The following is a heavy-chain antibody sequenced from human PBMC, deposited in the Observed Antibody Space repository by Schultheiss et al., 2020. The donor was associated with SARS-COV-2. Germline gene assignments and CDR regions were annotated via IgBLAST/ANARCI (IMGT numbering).Heavy chain of an antibody. J-gene: IGHJ5*02. V-gene: IGHV3-23*01. D-gene: IGHD3-3*01. CDR2: ISGSGGST. Sequence: GGSLRLSCAASGFTVSSNYMSWVRQAPGKGLEWVSVISGSGGSTYYADSVKGRFTISRDNSKNTLYLQMNSLRAEDTAVYYCAKDLSGRFFPDWFDPWGQGTLVTVSS. CDR3: AKDLSGRFFPDWFDP. CDR1: GFTVSSNY.